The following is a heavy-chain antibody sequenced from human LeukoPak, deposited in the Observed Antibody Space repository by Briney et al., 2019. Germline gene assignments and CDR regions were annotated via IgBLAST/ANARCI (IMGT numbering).Heavy chain of an antibody. V-gene: IGHV4-34*01. Sequence: SETLSLTCAVYGGSFSGYYWSWIHQPPGKGLEWIGEINHSGSTNYNPSLKSRVTISADTSKNQFSLKLSSVTAADTAVYYCARGEGEHDSSGYYYYFDYWGQGTLVTVSS. CDR1: GGSFSGYY. D-gene: IGHD3-22*01. CDR2: INHSGST. CDR3: ARGEGEHDSSGYYYYFDY. J-gene: IGHJ4*02.